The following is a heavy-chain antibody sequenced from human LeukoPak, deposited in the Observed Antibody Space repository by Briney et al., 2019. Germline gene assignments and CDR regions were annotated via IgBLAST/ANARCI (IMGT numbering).Heavy chain of an antibody. V-gene: IGHV3-30*02. CDR1: GFTFSSYG. CDR3: AKELYYYDSKGCAFDI. Sequence: GGSLRLSCAASGFTFSSYGMHLVRQAPGKGLEWVAFIRYDGSNKYYADSVKGRFTISRDNSKNTLYLQMNSLRAEDTAVYYCAKELYYYDSKGCAFDIWGQGTMVTVSS. CDR2: IRYDGSNK. D-gene: IGHD3-22*01. J-gene: IGHJ3*02.